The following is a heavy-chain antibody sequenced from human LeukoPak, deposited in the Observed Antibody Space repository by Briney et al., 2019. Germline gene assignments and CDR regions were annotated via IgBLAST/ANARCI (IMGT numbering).Heavy chain of an antibody. CDR1: GFTFSSSW. J-gene: IGHJ6*03. CDR3: ARVGRSWYFIYYYYMDV. V-gene: IGHV3-7*03. D-gene: IGHD6-13*01. Sequence: PGGSLRLSCEASGFTFSSSWMSWVRQGPGKGLEWVASINPDTSEIHYVDAVRGRFTISRDNAKNSMYLQMNSLRAEDTALYYCARVGRSWYFIYYYYMDVWGKGTTVTVSS. CDR2: INPDTSEI.